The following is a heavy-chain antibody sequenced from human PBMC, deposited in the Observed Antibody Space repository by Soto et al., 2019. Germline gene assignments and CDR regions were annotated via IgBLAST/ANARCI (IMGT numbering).Heavy chain of an antibody. CDR2: MNPNSGNT. D-gene: IGHD3-9*01. Sequence: QVQLVQSGAEVKKPGASVKVSCKASGYTFTNYDINWVRHATGQGLEWMGWMNPNSGNTGSAQKFQGRVTMTRDTSINPAYMELSSLRSDDTAVYYCVSLPDNVDVLTGRSGYNDYWGQGTLVTVSS. CDR3: VSLPDNVDVLTGRSGYNDY. J-gene: IGHJ4*02. CDR1: GYTFTNYD. V-gene: IGHV1-8*01.